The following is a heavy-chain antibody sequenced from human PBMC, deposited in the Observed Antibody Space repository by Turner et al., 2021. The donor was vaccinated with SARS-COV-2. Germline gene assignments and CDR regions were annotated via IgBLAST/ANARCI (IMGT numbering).Heavy chain of an antibody. V-gene: IGHV3-23*01. CDR2: ISGSGGST. CDR1: GFTFSSYA. CDR3: AQAGLEISSHFDY. D-gene: IGHD3-3*01. J-gene: IGHJ4*02. Sequence: EVQLLESGGGLVQPGTSLRLSCAASGFTFSSYAMSWVRQAPGKGLEWVSAISGSGGSTYYAASVKGRFTISRDNYKNTLYLQMNSLRAEDTAVYYCAQAGLEISSHFDYWGQGNLVTVSS.